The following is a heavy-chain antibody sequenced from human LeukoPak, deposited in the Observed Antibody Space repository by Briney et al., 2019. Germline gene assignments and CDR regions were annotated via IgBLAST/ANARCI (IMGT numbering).Heavy chain of an antibody. CDR3: ARGGDCGGDCADYYFDY. Sequence: PGGSLRLSCAASGFTFSSYAMQWVRQAPGKGLEWVAVISYVGSHKYYADSVKGRFIISRDNSKNTLYLQMNSLRAEDTAAYYCARGGDCGGDCADYYFDYWGQGTLVTVSS. CDR1: GFTFSSYA. CDR2: ISYVGSHK. V-gene: IGHV3-30-3*01. D-gene: IGHD2-21*02. J-gene: IGHJ4*02.